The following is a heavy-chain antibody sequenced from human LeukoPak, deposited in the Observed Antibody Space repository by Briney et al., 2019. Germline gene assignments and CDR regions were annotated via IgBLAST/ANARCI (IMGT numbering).Heavy chain of an antibody. CDR2: IYRGEVT. CDR1: SFSITDKS. D-gene: IGHD6-19*01. J-gene: IGHJ6*03. V-gene: IGHV3-53*01. CDR3: ARVVAAIALRDYHYVDV. Sequence: PGGSLTLPCSASSFSITDKSMTWVRQAPGKGLECVAIIYRGEVTAYADSVRGRFTISRDSGTNTLFLQMDNLRVDDTAVYYCARVVAAIALRDYHYVDVWGKWTTLSVS.